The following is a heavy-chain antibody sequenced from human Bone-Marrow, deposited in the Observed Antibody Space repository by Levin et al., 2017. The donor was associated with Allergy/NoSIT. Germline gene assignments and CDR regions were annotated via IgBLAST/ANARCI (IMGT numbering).Heavy chain of an antibody. CDR3: GGVELTTNYYYGLDV. CDR1: GYTFTGYY. J-gene: IGHJ6*02. D-gene: IGHD3-22*01. CDR2: INVDSGDT. V-gene: IGHV1-2*02. Sequence: GASVKVSCKASGYTFTGYYLHWVRQAPGQGLEYVGWINVDSGDTNYAQKFQGRVTMTRDTSISTAYMEMSRLRSDDTAVYYCGGVELTTNYYYGLDVWGQGTTVTVSS.